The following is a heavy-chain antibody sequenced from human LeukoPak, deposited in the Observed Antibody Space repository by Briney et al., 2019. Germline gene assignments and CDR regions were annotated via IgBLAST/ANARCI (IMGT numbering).Heavy chain of an antibody. CDR2: IYYSGST. Sequence: SETLSLTCTVSGGSISSYYWSCIRQPPGKGLEWIGYIYYSGSTNYNPSLKSRVTISVDTSKNQFSLKLSSVTAADTAVYYCARAGAAGRPVYNWFDPWGQGTLVTVSS. J-gene: IGHJ5*02. V-gene: IGHV4-59*08. CDR1: GGSISSYY. CDR3: ARAGAAGRPVYNWFDP. D-gene: IGHD1-26*01.